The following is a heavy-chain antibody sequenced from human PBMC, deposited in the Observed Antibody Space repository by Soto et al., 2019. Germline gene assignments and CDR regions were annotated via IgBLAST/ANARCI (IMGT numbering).Heavy chain of an antibody. Sequence: QVQLVQSGAEEKKPGASVKVSCKASGYTFTSYAMHWVRQAPGQRLEWMGWINAGNGNTKYSQKFQGRVTITRDTSASTAYMELSSRRSEDPAVYYCARSIVVVTALDYWGQGTLVTVSS. CDR3: ARSIVVVTALDY. CDR2: INAGNGNT. J-gene: IGHJ4*02. D-gene: IGHD2-21*02. CDR1: GYTFTSYA. V-gene: IGHV1-3*05.